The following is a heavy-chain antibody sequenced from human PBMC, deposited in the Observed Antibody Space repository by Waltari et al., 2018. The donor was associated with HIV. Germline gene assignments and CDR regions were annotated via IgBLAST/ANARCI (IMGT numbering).Heavy chain of an antibody. CDR3: ARGNRWQVLSWFDY. CDR1: GFRFTNSW. Sequence: EVHLVQSGAEVKKPGESLKISCKASGFRFTNSWIGWVRQMPGKGLEWMGVSCAGDSDTTYSPSLQGQVTISTDKSINTAYLQWSSLKASDTAIYYCARGNRWQVLSWFDYWGQGTLVTVSS. D-gene: IGHD6-19*01. CDR2: SCAGDSDT. V-gene: IGHV5-51*03. J-gene: IGHJ4*02.